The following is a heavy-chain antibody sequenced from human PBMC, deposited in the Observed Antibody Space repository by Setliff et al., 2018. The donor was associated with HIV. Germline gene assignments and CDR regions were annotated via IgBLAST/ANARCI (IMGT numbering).Heavy chain of an antibody. D-gene: IGHD6-19*01. J-gene: IGHJ2*01. CDR2: IYTTGST. V-gene: IGHV4-61*09. Sequence: PSETLSLTCTVSGGSTSSGSYYWTWIRQPAGKGLEWIGHIYTTGSTNYNPSLKSRVTIAIGASKKQFSLRLNSVTAADTAVYLCARGGVNYSSDWRPARYWYFDLWGRGTLVTVSS. CDR1: GGSTSSGSYY. CDR3: ARGGVNYSSDWRPARYWYFDL.